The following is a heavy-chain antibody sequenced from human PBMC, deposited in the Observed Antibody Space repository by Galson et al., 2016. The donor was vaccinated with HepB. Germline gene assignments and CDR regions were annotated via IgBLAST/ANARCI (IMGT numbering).Heavy chain of an antibody. V-gene: IGHV3-72*01. CDR1: GLTLSDQY. CDR3: ARDVFAGARGDTAFDV. D-gene: IGHD2-21*01. CDR2: TRNKTSGYTT. Sequence: SLRLSCAAYGLTLSDQYVDWVRQAPGKGPEWIGRTRNKTSGYTTEFAASVQGRFTISRDDPKNSVHLQMNSLKTEDTAVYYCARDVFAGARGDTAFDVWGQGTTVTVSS. J-gene: IGHJ3*01.